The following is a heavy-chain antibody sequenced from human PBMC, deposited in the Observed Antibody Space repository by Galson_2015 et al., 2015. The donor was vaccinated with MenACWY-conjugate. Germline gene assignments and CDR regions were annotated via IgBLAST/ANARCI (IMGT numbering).Heavy chain of an antibody. J-gene: IGHJ1*01. V-gene: IGHV1-18*01. CDR2: ISGKNGNA. CDR1: SYTFRNYG. Sequence: SVKVSCKASSYTFRNYGFTWVRQAPGQGLEWVGRISGKNGNAIYAQKFQDRFIMTTDASTNTAYMELGSLRSDDTATYYCASHLLGNIGYDWGQGTLVTVSS. CDR3: ASHLLGNIGYD. D-gene: IGHD2/OR15-2a*01.